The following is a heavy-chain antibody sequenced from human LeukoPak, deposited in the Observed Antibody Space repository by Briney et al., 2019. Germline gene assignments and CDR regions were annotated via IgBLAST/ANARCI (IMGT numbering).Heavy chain of an antibody. D-gene: IGHD5-18*01. CDR1: GYTFTGYY. J-gene: IGHJ4*02. CDR3: ARDGVDTAMVDY. V-gene: IGHV1-2*02. Sequence: ASVKVSCEASGYTFTGYYMHWVRQAPGQGLEWMGWINPNSGGTNYAQKFQGRVTMTRDTSISTAYMELSRLRSDDTAVYYCARDGVDTAMVDYWGQGTLVTVSS. CDR2: INPNSGGT.